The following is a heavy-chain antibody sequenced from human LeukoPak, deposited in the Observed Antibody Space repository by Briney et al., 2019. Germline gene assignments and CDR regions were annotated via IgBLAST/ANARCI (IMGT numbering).Heavy chain of an antibody. Sequence: GGSLRLSCAASGFTFTSYSMNWVRQAPGKGLEWVSTISGGGGSTYNADSVKGRFTISRDNSKNTLYLQVNSLRAEDTAVYYCAKGGKWDVTPFDYWGQGTLVTVSS. CDR3: AKGGKWDVTPFDY. CDR2: ISGGGGST. CDR1: GFTFTSYS. V-gene: IGHV3-23*01. D-gene: IGHD1-26*01. J-gene: IGHJ4*02.